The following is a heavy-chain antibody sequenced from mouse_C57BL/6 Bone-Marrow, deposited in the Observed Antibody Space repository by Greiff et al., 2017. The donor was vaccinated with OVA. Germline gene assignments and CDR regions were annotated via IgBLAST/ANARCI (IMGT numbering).Heavy chain of an antibody. V-gene: IGHV1-81*01. J-gene: IGHJ1*03. CDR1: GYTFTSYG. D-gene: IGHD1-1*01. CDR3: ARGDYDGSSYVPFYWYFDV. CDR2: IYPRSGNT. Sequence: VQLQQSGAELARPGASVKLSCKASGYTFTSYGISWVKQRTGQGLEWIGEIYPRSGNTYYNEKFKGKATLTADKSSSTAYMELRSLTSEDSAVYFCARGDYDGSSYVPFYWYFDVWGTGTTVTVSS.